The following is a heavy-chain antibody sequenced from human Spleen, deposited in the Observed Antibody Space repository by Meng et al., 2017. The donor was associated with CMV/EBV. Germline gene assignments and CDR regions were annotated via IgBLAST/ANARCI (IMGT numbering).Heavy chain of an antibody. CDR1: GFTFSSYA. Sequence: GGSLRLSCAASGFTFSSYAMHWVRQAPGKGLEWVAVISYDGNNKYYADSVKGRFTISRDNSKNTLYLQMNSLRAEDTAVYYCALTEYQYYFDYWGQGTLVTVSS. D-gene: IGHD2-2*01. CDR2: ISYDGNNK. V-gene: IGHV3-30-3*02. CDR3: ALTEYQYYFDY. J-gene: IGHJ4*02.